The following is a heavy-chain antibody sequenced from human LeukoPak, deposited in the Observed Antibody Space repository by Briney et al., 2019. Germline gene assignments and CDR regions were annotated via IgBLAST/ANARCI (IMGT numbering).Heavy chain of an antibody. CDR2: ISWNSGSI. J-gene: IGHJ4*02. CDR1: GFIFNNYA. Sequence: PGGSLRLSCAGSGFIFNNYAMHWVRQPPGKGLEWVSGISWNSGSIDYADSVKGRFTISRDNSKNTLYLQMNSLRAEDTAVYYCANDYYDSSGYYAIPLYFDYWGQGTLVTVSS. V-gene: IGHV3-9*01. D-gene: IGHD3-22*01. CDR3: ANDYYDSSGYYAIPLYFDY.